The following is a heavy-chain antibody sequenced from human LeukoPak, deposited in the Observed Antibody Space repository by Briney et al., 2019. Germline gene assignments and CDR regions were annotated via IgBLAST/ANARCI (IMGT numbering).Heavy chain of an antibody. CDR2: ISYDGSNK. CDR3: AKDMGLRLGELSVDY. Sequence: GGSLRLTCAASGFTFSSYSMNWVRQAPGKGLEWVAVISYDGSNKYYADPVKGRFTISRDNSKNTLYLQMNSLRAEDTAVYYCAKDMGLRLGELSVDYWGQGTLVTVSS. V-gene: IGHV3-30*18. D-gene: IGHD3-16*02. J-gene: IGHJ4*02. CDR1: GFTFSSYS.